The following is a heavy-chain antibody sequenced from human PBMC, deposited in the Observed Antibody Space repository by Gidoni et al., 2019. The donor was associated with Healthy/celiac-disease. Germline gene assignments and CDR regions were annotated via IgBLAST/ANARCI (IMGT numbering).Heavy chain of an antibody. CDR1: GFTFSDYY. J-gene: IGHJ6*02. V-gene: IGHV3-11*06. D-gene: IGHD5-12*01. CDR2: ISSSSSYT. CDR3: ARDGRSGYDFYYYYYGMDV. Sequence: QVQLVESGGGLVKPGGSLRLSCAASGFTFSDYYISWIRQAPGKGLEWVSYISSSSSYTNYADSVKGRFTISRDNAKNSLYLQMNSLRAEDTAVYYCARDGRSGYDFYYYYYGMDVWGQGTTVTVSS.